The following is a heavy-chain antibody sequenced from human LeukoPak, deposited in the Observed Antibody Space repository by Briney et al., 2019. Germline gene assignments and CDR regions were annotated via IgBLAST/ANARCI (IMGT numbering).Heavy chain of an antibody. V-gene: IGHV3-23*01. Sequence: PGGSLRLSCAASGFTFSSYAMSWVRQAPGKGLEWVSAISGSGGSTYYADSVKGRFTISRDNSKNTLYLQMNSLRAEDTAVYYCAKSITSGSSTSADVWGKGTTVTVSS. CDR1: GFTFSSYA. CDR3: AKSITSGSSTSADV. J-gene: IGHJ6*04. D-gene: IGHD2-2*01. CDR2: ISGSGGST.